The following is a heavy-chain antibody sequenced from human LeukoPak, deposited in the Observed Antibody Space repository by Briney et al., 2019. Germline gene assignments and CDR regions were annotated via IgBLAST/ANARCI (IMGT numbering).Heavy chain of an antibody. V-gene: IGHV3-21*04. CDR2: ISSSSSYI. D-gene: IGHD6-13*01. Sequence: PGGSLRLSCAASGFTLSSYSMNWVRQAPGKGLEWVSFISSSSSYIYYADSLKGRFTISRDNAKNSLYLQMNSLRAEDTAVYYCAKEVSSSWYDAFDIWGQGTMVTVSS. CDR1: GFTLSSYS. J-gene: IGHJ3*02. CDR3: AKEVSSSWYDAFDI.